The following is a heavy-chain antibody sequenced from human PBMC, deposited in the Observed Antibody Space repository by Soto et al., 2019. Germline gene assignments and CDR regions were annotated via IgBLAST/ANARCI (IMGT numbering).Heavy chain of an antibody. Sequence: SETLSLTCTVSGGSISSSSYYWGWIRQPPGKGLEWIGSIYYSGSTYYNPSLKSRVTISVDTSKNQFSLKLSSVTAADTAVYYCARLQNWFDPWGQGTLVTVSS. V-gene: IGHV4-39*01. J-gene: IGHJ5*02. CDR1: GGSISSSSYY. CDR3: ARLQNWFDP. CDR2: IYYSGST.